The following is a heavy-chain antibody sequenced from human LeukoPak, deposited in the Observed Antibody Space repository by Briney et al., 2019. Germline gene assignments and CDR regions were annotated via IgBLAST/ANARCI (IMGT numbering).Heavy chain of an antibody. V-gene: IGHV1-24*01. D-gene: IGHD3-22*01. CDR1: VYTLTELS. Sequence: ASVNVSCKVSVYTLTELSIHWVRQAPGKGLEWMGGFDPEDGETIYAQKFQGRVTMTEDTSTDTAYMELSSLRSEDTAVYYCATDRVGYYDSSGYFSPLDYWGQGTLVTVSS. J-gene: IGHJ4*02. CDR2: FDPEDGET. CDR3: ATDRVGYYDSSGYFSPLDY.